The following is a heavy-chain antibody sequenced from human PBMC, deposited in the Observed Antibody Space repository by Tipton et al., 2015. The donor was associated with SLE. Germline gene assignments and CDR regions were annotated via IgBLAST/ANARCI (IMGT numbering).Heavy chain of an antibody. CDR1: GYTFISFG. Sequence: QLVQSGADVKKPGASVKVSCKASGYTFISFGIGWVRQAPGQGLEWMGWISTYNGNTNYAQKFQGRVTMTTDASTSTAYMELRSLRSDDTAVYYCARQLALDAFDIWGQGTMVTVSS. CDR2: ISTYNGNT. CDR3: ARQLALDAFDI. J-gene: IGHJ3*02. V-gene: IGHV1-18*01. D-gene: IGHD1-1*01.